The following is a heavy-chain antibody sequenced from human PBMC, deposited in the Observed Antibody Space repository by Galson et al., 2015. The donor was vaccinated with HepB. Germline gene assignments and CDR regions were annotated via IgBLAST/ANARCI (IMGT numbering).Heavy chain of an antibody. CDR3: AKIMTTVTIGADY. Sequence: SLRLSCAASGFTFSSYGMHWVRQAPGKGLEWVAVISYDGSNKYYADSVKGRFTISRDNSKNTLYLQMNSLRAEDTAVYYCAKIMTTVTIGADYWGQGTLVTVSS. CDR1: GFTFSSYG. V-gene: IGHV3-30*18. J-gene: IGHJ4*02. CDR2: ISYDGSNK. D-gene: IGHD4-17*01.